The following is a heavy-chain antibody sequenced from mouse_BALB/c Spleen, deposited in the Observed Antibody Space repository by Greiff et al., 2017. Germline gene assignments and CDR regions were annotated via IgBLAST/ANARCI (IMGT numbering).Heavy chain of an antibody. CDR1: GYTFTNYW. V-gene: IGHV1-63*02. J-gene: IGHJ2*01. CDR3: ARKAIYALYFDY. D-gene: IGHD1-1*01. Sequence: QVQLQQSGAELVRPGTSVKISCKASGYTFTNYWLGWVKQRPGHGLEWIGDIYPGGGYTNYNEKFKGKATLTADTSSSTAYMQLSSLTSEDSAVYFCARKAIYALYFDYWGQGTTLTVSS. CDR2: IYPGGGYT.